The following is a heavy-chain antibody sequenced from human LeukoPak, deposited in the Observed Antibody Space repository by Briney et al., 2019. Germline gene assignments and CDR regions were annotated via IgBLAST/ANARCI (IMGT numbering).Heavy chain of an antibody. CDR3: AKEESGWYYYYYMDV. D-gene: IGHD6-19*01. V-gene: IGHV3-30*02. CDR2: IRYDGSSK. Sequence: GGSLRLSCAASGFTFSSYGMHWVRQAPGKGLEWVAFIRYDGSSKYYADSVKGRFTISRDNSKNTLYLQMNSLRAEDTAVYYCAKEESGWYYYYYMDVWGKGTTVTISS. CDR1: GFTFSSYG. J-gene: IGHJ6*03.